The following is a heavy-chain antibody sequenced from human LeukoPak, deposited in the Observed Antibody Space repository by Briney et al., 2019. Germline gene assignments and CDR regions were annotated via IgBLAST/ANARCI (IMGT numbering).Heavy chain of an antibody. CDR1: GGTFSSYA. V-gene: IGHV1-69*04. D-gene: IGHD5-12*01. Sequence: SVKVSCKASGGTFSSYAISWVRQAPGQGLEWMGRIIPILGIANYAQKFQGGVTITADKSTSTAYMELSSLRSEDTAVYYCAREMATIKGNNWFDPWGQGTLVTVSS. CDR2: IIPILGIA. CDR3: AREMATIKGNNWFDP. J-gene: IGHJ5*02.